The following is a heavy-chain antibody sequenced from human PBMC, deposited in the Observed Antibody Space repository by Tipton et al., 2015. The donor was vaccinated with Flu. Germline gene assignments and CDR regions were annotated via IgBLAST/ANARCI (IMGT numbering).Heavy chain of an antibody. CDR2: IYQSGGT. V-gene: IGHV4-38-2*02. Sequence: GLVKPSETLSLTCAVSGFSISSGYYWAWIRQPPGKGLEWIGNIYQSGGTYYSPSLKSRVTISVDTSKNQFSLKLSSVTAADTAVYYCARDHEWRNRYFDPWGRGTLVAVSS. J-gene: IGHJ2*01. CDR1: GFSISSGYY. CDR3: ARDHEWRNRYFDP. D-gene: IGHD1-14*01.